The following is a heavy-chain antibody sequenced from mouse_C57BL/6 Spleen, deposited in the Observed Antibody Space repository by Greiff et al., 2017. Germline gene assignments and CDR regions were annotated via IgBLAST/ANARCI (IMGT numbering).Heavy chain of an antibody. D-gene: IGHD1-1*01. CDR1: GFTFSSYA. Sequence: EVMLVESGGSLVKPGGSLKLSCAASGFTFSSYAMSWVRQTPEKRLEWVATISDGGSYTYYPDNVKGRFTISRDNAKNNLYLQMSHLKSEDTAMYYCARGGNYGSSSWFADWGEGTLVTVSA. CDR3: ARGGNYGSSSWFAD. V-gene: IGHV5-4*03. CDR2: ISDGGSYT. J-gene: IGHJ3*01.